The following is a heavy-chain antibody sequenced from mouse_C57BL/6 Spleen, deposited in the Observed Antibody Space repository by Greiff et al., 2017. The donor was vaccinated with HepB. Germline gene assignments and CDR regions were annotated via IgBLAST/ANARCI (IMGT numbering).Heavy chain of an antibody. CDR2: FYPGSGSI. Sequence: VQLQESGAELVKPGASVKLSCKASGYTFTEYTIHWVKQSSGQGLEWIGWFYPGSGSIKYNEKFKDKATLTADKSSSTVYMELSRLTSEDSAVYFCSRNDASYRNYPDYYAMDYWGQGPSVPVSS. D-gene: IGHD2-5*01. V-gene: IGHV1-62-2*01. CDR1: GYTFTEYT. J-gene: IGHJ4*01. CDR3: SRNDASYRNYPDYYAMDY.